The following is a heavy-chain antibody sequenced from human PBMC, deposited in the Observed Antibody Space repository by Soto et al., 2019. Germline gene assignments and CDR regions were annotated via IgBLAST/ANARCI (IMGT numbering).Heavy chain of an antibody. V-gene: IGHV3-23*01. J-gene: IGHJ6*02. Sequence: EVHLLESGGGLIHPGGSLRLSCAGSGFTFSDYGMSWVRQAPGKGLEWVSGITWGGSAYYAESVRGRFIISRDSSKNTLYVQMNSLRAEDTAIYYCAKEKTSSTYDGLDVWGQGPPVTVSS. CDR3: AKEKTSSTYDGLDV. CDR2: ITWGGSA. CDR1: GFTFSDYG.